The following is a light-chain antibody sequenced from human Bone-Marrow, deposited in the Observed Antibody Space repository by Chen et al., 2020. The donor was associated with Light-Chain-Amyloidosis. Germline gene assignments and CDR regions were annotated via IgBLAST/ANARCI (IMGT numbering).Light chain of an antibody. V-gene: IGLV1-51*01. CDR2: DKN. CDR1: SSNIGNNY. CDR3: GTWDSSLSAGV. J-gene: IGLJ3*02. Sequence: QSVLTQPPSVSAAPGQKVTISCSGSSSNIGNNYVSWYQQLPGTAPKLRIDDKNKRPSGIPDRFSGSKSGTSATLGITGLQTGDEADYYCGTWDSSLSAGVFGGGTKLTVL.